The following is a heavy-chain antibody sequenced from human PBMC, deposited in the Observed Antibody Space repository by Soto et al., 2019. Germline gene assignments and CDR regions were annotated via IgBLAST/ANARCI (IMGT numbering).Heavy chain of an antibody. CDR1: GGTFSSYA. CDR2: IIPIFGTA. J-gene: IGHJ5*02. Sequence: GPPVKVSCKASGGTFSSYAISWVRQAPGQGLEWMGGIIPIFGTANYAQKFQGRVTITADESTSTAYMELSSLRSEDTAVYYCERGLIAAAAHNWLDPWGQGTLVTVSS. V-gene: IGHV1-69*13. D-gene: IGHD6-13*01. CDR3: ERGLIAAAAHNWLDP.